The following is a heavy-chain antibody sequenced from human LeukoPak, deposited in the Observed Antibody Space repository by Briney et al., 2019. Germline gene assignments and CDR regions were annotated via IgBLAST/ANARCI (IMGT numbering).Heavy chain of an antibody. CDR1: GXTLSRHW. CDR2: IKQDGSDK. V-gene: IGHV3-7*05. Sequence: GGSLRLSCAASGXTLSRHWMSWVRQAPEEGLGWVANIKQDGSDKYYVASVKGRFTISRDNAKNSLDLQMNRLRAEDTAVYYCAREPLQRRRAFDMWGQGTMVTVSS. J-gene: IGHJ3*02. D-gene: IGHD2-21*01. CDR3: AREPLQRRRAFDM.